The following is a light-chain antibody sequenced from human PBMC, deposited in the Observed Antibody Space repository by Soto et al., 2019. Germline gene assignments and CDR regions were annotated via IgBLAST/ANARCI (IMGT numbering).Light chain of an antibody. V-gene: IGLV2-14*03. CDR2: DVN. CDR3: TSWTTSTTMI. Sequence: QSALTQPASVSGSPGQSITISCTGTSSXIGAYNFVSWYQQHPGKAPKLMLYDVNIRPSGVSNRFSGSKSGNTASLTISGLQAEDEADYYCTSWTTSTTMIFGGGTKVTVL. J-gene: IGLJ2*01. CDR1: SSXIGAYNF.